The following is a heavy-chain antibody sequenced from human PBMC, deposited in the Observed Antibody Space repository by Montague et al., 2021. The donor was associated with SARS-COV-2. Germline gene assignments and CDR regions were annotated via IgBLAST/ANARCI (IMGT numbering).Heavy chain of an antibody. V-gene: IGHV4-4*07. CDR2: IYARGGT. CDR1: GEPISGFF. J-gene: IGHJ4*01. Sequence: SETLSLTCSVSGEPISGFFWNSILQPAGKSLEWIGRIYARGGTDYNPSLESRVTMSVDTSKNQFSLKVNSVTAADTAMYYCAGGVVAAPPAVDDWGRGTLVTVSS. CDR3: AGGVVAAPPAVDD. D-gene: IGHD2-15*01.